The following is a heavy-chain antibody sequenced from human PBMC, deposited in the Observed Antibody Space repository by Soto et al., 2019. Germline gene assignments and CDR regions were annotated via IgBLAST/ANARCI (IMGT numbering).Heavy chain of an antibody. V-gene: IGHV3-23*01. J-gene: IGHJ5*02. Sequence: LRLSCAASGFTFTNYAMTWVRQAPGKGLEWVSISSGSGSGGSTNYADSGKGRFTISRDNSKNTLYLQMNSLRVEDTAVYYCARGHSRFGELLPLPHWFDPWGQGTLVTVSS. D-gene: IGHD3-10*01. CDR2: SSGSGSGGST. CDR1: GFTFTNYA. CDR3: ARGHSRFGELLPLPHWFDP.